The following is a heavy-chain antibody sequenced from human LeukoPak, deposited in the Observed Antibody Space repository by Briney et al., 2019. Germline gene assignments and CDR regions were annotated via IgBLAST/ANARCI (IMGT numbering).Heavy chain of an antibody. V-gene: IGHV3-53*01. CDR1: GFTVSSNY. Sequence: PGGSLRLSCAASGFTVSSNYMSWVRQAPGKGLEWVSVIYSGGSTYYADSVKGRFTISRDNSKNTLYLQMNSLRAEDTAVYYCAKEGGYYDILTGYSTELDYWGQGTLVTVSS. J-gene: IGHJ4*02. CDR3: AKEGGYYDILTGYSTELDY. D-gene: IGHD3-9*01. CDR2: IYSGGST.